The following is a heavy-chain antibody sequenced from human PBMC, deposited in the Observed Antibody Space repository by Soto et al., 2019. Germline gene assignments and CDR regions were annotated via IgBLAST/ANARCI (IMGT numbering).Heavy chain of an antibody. D-gene: IGHD2-15*01. V-gene: IGHV3-33*01. Sequence: QVQLVESGGGVVQPGRSLRLSCAASGFTFSSYGMHWVRQAPGTGLEWVAVIWYDGSNKYYADSVKGRVTISRDNSKNTLYLQMNSLRAEDTAVYYCARGSRIGPYYMDVWGKGTTVTVSS. CDR1: GFTFSSYG. CDR2: IWYDGSNK. CDR3: ARGSRIGPYYMDV. J-gene: IGHJ6*03.